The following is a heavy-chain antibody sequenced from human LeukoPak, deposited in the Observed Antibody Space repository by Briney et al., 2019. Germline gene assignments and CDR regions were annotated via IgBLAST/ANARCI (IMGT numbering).Heavy chain of an antibody. V-gene: IGHV3-73*01. D-gene: IGHD3-10*01. CDR3: TKSRGYGSGTYYDY. CDR2: IRSKTNNYAT. J-gene: IGHJ4*02. Sequence: GGSLRLSCVASGFTFSGSAIHWVRQASGKGLESVGHIRSKTNNYATAYAASVKGRFTISRDDSKNTAYLQMSSLETEDTAIYYCTKSRGYGSGTYYDYWGQGTLVTVSS. CDR1: GFTFSGSA.